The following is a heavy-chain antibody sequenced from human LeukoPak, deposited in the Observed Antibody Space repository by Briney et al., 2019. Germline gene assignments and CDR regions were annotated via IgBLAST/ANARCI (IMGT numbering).Heavy chain of an antibody. CDR3: ARDQNDSSGYGRDY. CDR1: GYTFTSYG. J-gene: IGHJ4*02. CDR2: ISAYNGNT. Sequence: ASVKVSCKASGYTFTSYGISWVRQAPGQGLEWMGWISAYNGNTNYAQKLQGRVTMTTDTSASTAYMELRSLRSDDTAVYYCARDQNDSSGYGRDYWGQGTLVTVSS. V-gene: IGHV1-18*01. D-gene: IGHD3-22*01.